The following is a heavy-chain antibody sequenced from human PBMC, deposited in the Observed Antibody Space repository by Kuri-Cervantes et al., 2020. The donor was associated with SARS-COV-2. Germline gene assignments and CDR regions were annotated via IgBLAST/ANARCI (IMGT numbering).Heavy chain of an antibody. CDR2: INPNGGGT. CDR3: ARVRQNDFQAFDY. D-gene: IGHD3-3*01. J-gene: IGHJ4*02. CDR1: GYTFTNYY. V-gene: IGHV1-2*02. Sequence: ASVKVSCKASGYTFTNYYMHWVRQAPGQGLEWMGWINPNGGGTNYAQKFQGRVTMTRGTSITTAYMELSRLRFDDTAVYYCARVRQNDFQAFDYWGQGTLVTDSS.